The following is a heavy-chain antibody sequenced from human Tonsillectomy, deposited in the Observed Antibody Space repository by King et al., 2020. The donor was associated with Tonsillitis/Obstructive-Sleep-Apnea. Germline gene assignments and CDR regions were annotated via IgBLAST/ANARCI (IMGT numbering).Heavy chain of an antibody. Sequence: TLKESGPTLVKPTETLTLTCTFSGFSLTTSGVGVGWIRQPPGKALEWLALIYWDEDKPYSPSLKSRLTITKDTSKNQVVLTMTNVDPEDTATYSCAHTLYDTSSSGYFAYWGQGTLVTVSS. J-gene: IGHJ4*02. CDR2: IYWDEDK. D-gene: IGHD6-6*01. V-gene: IGHV2-5*02. CDR3: AHTLYDTSSSGYFAY. CDR1: GFSLTTSGVG.